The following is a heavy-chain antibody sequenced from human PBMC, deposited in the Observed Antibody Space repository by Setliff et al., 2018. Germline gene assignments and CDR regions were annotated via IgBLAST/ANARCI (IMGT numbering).Heavy chain of an antibody. CDR1: GFTFDDYA. CDR3: AKDIVRYYFDTRGFDL. V-gene: IGHV3-9*01. Sequence: SLKISCAASGFTFDDYAMHWVRQTPGKGLEWVSGISWNGGNMDYADSVKGRFTISRDNAKNSLYLQMNSLRAADTAFYCAKDIVRYYFDTRGFDLWGRGTLVTVSS. D-gene: IGHD3-22*01. CDR2: ISWNGGNM. J-gene: IGHJ2*01.